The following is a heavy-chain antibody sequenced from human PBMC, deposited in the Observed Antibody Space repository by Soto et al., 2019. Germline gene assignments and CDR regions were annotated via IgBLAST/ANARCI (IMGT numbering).Heavy chain of an antibody. CDR3: AREHRVSYTRRCYHYFAY. Sequence: QVQLVQSGAEVKKPGSSVKVSCKASGGTFSSYTISWVRQAPGQGLEWMGRIIPILGIANHAQKFQGRVTIPVDKSTSTAYMELSSLRSEDTAVYYCAREHRVSYTRRCYHYFAYWGQGTLVTVSS. D-gene: IGHD1-26*01. CDR2: IIPILGIA. CDR1: GGTFSSYT. J-gene: IGHJ4*02. V-gene: IGHV1-69*08.